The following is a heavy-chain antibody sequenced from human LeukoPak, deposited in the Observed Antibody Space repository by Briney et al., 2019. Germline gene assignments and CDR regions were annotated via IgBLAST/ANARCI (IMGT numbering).Heavy chain of an antibody. D-gene: IGHD3-22*01. J-gene: IGHJ4*02. CDR1: GGSISSYY. Sequence: SETLSLTCTVSGGSISSYYWSWIRQPPGKGLEWIGYIYYSGSTNYNPSLKSRVTISVDTSKNQFSLKLSSVTAADTAVYYCAREARFIIYLDSSDLDSWGKETLVTVSS. CDR2: IYYSGST. CDR3: AREARFIIYLDSSDLDS. V-gene: IGHV4-59*01.